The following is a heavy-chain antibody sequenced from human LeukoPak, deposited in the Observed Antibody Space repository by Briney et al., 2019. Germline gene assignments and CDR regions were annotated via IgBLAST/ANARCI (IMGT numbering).Heavy chain of an antibody. Sequence: SETLSLTCAVYGGSFSGYYWSWIRQPPGKGLEWIGEINHSGSTNYNPSLKSRVTISVDTSKNQFSLKLSSVTAADTAVYYCAKGSGSYQGSFGMDVWGQGTTVTVSS. D-gene: IGHD1-26*01. CDR1: GGSFSGYY. CDR3: AKGSGSYQGSFGMDV. V-gene: IGHV4-34*01. CDR2: INHSGST. J-gene: IGHJ6*02.